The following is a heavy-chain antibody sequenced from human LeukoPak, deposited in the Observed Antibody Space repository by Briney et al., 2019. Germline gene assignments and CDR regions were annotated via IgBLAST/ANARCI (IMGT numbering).Heavy chain of an antibody. V-gene: IGHV3-21*01. CDR1: GFTFSRYS. J-gene: IGHJ5*02. D-gene: IGHD4-17*01. CDR3: AREDYGDKFDP. Sequence: GGSLRLSCAASGFTFSRYSMNWVRQAPGKGLEWVSSISSSSSYIYYADSVKGRFTISRDNAKNSLYLQMNSLRAEDTAVYYCAREDYGDKFDPWGQGTLVTVSS. CDR2: ISSSSSYI.